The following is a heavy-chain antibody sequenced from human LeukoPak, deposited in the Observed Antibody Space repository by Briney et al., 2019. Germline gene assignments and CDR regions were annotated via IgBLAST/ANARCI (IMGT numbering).Heavy chain of an antibody. CDR2: VKQDGSEK. D-gene: IGHD2-21*02. Sequence: WGSLRLSCAASGFTFSSYWMSWVRQAPGKGLEWVANVKQDGSEKHYVDSVKGRFTFSRDNANNSLYLQMNSLRVEDTAVYYCARNRDWAFDYWGQGSLATVS. V-gene: IGHV3-7*02. J-gene: IGHJ4*02. CDR3: ARNRDWAFDY. CDR1: GFTFSSYW.